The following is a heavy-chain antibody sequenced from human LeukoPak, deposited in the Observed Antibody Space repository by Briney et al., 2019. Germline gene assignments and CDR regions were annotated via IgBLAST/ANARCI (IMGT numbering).Heavy chain of an antibody. CDR1: GGSFSGYY. J-gene: IGHJ4*02. D-gene: IGHD6-19*01. V-gene: IGHV4-34*01. CDR3: ARDSALAQAVMFDY. Sequence: PSETLSLTCGVYGGSFSGYYWYWIRQPPGKGLEWIGEINHSGSTKYNPSVKSRVSISIDTSKNQFSLKLRSVTAADTAVYYCARDSALAQAVMFDYWGQGTLVTVSS. CDR2: INHSGST.